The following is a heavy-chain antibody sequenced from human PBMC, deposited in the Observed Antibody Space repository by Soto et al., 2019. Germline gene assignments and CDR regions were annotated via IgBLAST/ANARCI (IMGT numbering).Heavy chain of an antibody. D-gene: IGHD1-1*01. V-gene: IGHV3-30-3*01. Sequence: PGGSLRLSCAASGFTFSRYAMHWVRQAPGKGPEWVAVISYDGSNKFYADSVKGRFTISRDNSKNTLYLQMDSLRVEDTAVYYCARDSTGYLDYWGQGTLVTVSS. CDR2: ISYDGSNK. J-gene: IGHJ4*02. CDR3: ARDSTGYLDY. CDR1: GFTFSRYA.